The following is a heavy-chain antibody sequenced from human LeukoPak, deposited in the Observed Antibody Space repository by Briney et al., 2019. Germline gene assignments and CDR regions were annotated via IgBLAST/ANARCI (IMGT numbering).Heavy chain of an antibody. CDR3: ARQRAAMSIYYYYHYHMDV. CDR2: INHSGST. D-gene: IGHD2-2*01. Sequence: SETLSLTCAVYGGSFSGYYWSWIRQPPGKGLEWIGEINHSGSTNYNPALKSRVTISVDTSKNQFSLKLSSVTAADTAVYYCARQRAAMSIYYYYHYHMDVWGKGTTVTISS. J-gene: IGHJ6*03. CDR1: GGSFSGYY. V-gene: IGHV4-34*01.